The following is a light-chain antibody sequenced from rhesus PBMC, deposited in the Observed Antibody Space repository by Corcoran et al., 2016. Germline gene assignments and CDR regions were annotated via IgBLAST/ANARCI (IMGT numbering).Light chain of an antibody. J-gene: IGKJ3*01. CDR2: GAS. CDR1: QSVRSY. Sequence: QVILTQSPATLSLAPGERATLSCRASQSVRSYLTWYQQKPGQAPSLLIYGASGRATGIPDRFSCRGVVTDLTLPVRSLGPEYVALYYGQKVSSYPFTFGPGTKLDIK. V-gene: IGKV3-53*01. CDR3: QKVSSYPFT.